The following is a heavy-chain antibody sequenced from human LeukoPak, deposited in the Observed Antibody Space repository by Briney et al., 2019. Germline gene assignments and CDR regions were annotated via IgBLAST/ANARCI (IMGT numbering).Heavy chain of an antibody. CDR3: TRNGYNWFDY. V-gene: IGHV1-69*05. CDR2: IIPIFGTA. CDR1: GGTFSSYA. D-gene: IGHD5-24*01. Sequence: ASVKVSCKASGGTFSSYAISWVRQAPGQGLEWMGGIIPIFGTANYAQKFQGRVTITTDESTSTAYMELSSLRSEDTAVYYCTRNGYNWFDYWGQGTLVTVSS. J-gene: IGHJ4*02.